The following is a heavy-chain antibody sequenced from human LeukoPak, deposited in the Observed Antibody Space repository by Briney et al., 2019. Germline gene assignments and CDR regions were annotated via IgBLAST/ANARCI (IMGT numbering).Heavy chain of an antibody. Sequence: GGSLRLSCAASGFTFSSYEMNWVRQAPGKGLEWVSYISSSGSTIYYADSVKGRFTISRDNAKNSLYLQMDSLRAEDTAVYYCAELGITMIGGGWGKGTTVTISS. V-gene: IGHV3-48*03. CDR1: GFTFSSYE. J-gene: IGHJ6*04. CDR3: AELGITMIGGG. CDR2: ISSSGSTI. D-gene: IGHD3-10*02.